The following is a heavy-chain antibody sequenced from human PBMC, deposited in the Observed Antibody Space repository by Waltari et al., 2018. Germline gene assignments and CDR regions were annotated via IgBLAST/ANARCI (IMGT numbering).Heavy chain of an antibody. CDR2: INPDGSNK. V-gene: IGHV3-7*03. D-gene: IGHD2-2*01. Sequence: EVQLVEAGGNLVQPGGSLRLFCETSGFTFSSEWMSWVRQAPGKGPEWVANINPDGSNKGYVDSVRGRFTISRDNAKNSLFLQMNSLRNDDTAVYFCARAHQWGQGTLVTVSS. CDR1: GFTFSSEW. J-gene: IGHJ4*02. CDR3: ARAHQ.